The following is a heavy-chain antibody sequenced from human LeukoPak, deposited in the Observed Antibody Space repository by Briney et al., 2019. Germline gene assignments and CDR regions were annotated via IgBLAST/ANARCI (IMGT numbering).Heavy chain of an antibody. CDR2: IYTTGTT. CDR3: ARHGGYSSSAAY. D-gene: IGHD6-6*01. J-gene: IGHJ4*02. CDR1: GGSISSYY. Sequence: SETLSRTCTVSGGSISSYYWSWIRQPPGKGLEWIGYIYTTGTTNYNPSLKSRVTISVDTSKNQFSLKLSSVTAADTAVYYCARHGGYSSSAAYWGQGTLVTVSS. V-gene: IGHV4-4*09.